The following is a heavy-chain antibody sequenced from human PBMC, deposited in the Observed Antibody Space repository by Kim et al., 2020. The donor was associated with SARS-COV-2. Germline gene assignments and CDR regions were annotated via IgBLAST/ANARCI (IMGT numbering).Heavy chain of an antibody. CDR3: ARGYVPAAITAFDI. V-gene: IGHV4-34*01. Sequence: SETLSLTCAVYGGSFSGYYWSWIRQPPGKGLEWIGEINHSGSTNYNPSLKSRVTISVDTSKNQFSLKLSSVTAADTAVYYCARGYVPAAITAFDIWGQGTMVTVSS. J-gene: IGHJ3*02. D-gene: IGHD2-2*02. CDR2: INHSGST. CDR1: GGSFSGYY.